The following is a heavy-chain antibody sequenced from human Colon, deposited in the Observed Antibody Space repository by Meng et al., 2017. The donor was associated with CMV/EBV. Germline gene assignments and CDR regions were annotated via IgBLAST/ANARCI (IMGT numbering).Heavy chain of an antibody. CDR3: ARDTPRGSTYLDY. Sequence: GESLKISCVASGFTFSSYEMNWVRQAPGKGLEWVSYISASGGTIYYADSVKGRFAISRDNAKNSLYLQMNSLRAEDTAAYYCARDTPRGSTYLDYWGQGTLVTVSS. CDR1: GFTFSSYE. D-gene: IGHD2-15*01. V-gene: IGHV3-48*03. CDR2: ISASGGTI. J-gene: IGHJ4*02.